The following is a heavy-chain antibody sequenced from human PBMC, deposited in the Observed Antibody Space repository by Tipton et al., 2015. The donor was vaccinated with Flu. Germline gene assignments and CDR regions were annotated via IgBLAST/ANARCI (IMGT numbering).Heavy chain of an antibody. J-gene: IGHJ4*02. CDR2: IYYSGST. CDR3: ARLQGPSTFDY. D-gene: IGHD2-2*01. V-gene: IGHV4-59*08. CDR1: GGSISSYY. Sequence: VKPSETLSLTCTVSGGSISSYYWSWIRQPPGKGLEWIGYIYYSGSTNYNPSLKSRVTISVDTSKNQFSLKLSSVTAADTAVYYCARLQGPSTFDYWGQGTLVTVSS.